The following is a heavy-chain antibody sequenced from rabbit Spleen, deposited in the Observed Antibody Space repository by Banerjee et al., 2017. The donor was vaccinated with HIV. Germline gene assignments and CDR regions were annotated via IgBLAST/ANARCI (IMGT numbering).Heavy chain of an antibody. CDR3: ARGSATMTMVITGFYFNL. CDR2: IDTGSSGFT. CDR1: GVSFSGDSFSGDSY. D-gene: IGHD2-1*01. Sequence: QSLEESGGGLVKPGASLTLTCIASGVSFSGDSFSGDSYICWVRQAPGKGLEWIACIDTGSSGFTYFATWAKGLFTISKTSSTTVTLQMTSLTAADTATYFCARGSATMTMVITGFYFNLWGPGTLVTVS. V-gene: IGHV1S40*01. J-gene: IGHJ4*01.